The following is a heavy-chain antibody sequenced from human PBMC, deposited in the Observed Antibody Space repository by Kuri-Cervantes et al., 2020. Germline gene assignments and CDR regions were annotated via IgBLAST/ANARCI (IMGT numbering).Heavy chain of an antibody. Sequence: SLKISCAASGFTFDDYAMHWVRQAPGKGLEWVSGISWNSGSIGYADSVKGRFTISRDNAKNSLYLQMNSLRAEDTAVYYCARDQGCSGGSCYSKYYYYYYGMDVWGQGTTVTVSS. CDR2: ISWNSGSI. D-gene: IGHD2-15*01. CDR3: ARDQGCSGGSCYSKYYYYYYGMDV. J-gene: IGHJ6*02. CDR1: GFTFDDYA. V-gene: IGHV3-9*01.